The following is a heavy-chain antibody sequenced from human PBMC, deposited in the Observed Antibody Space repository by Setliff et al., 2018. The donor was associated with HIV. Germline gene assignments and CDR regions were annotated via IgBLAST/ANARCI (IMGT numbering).Heavy chain of an antibody. CDR3: ASGPMIVVVTRPLEY. Sequence: SETLSLTCTVSGGSISSGGYYWSWIRQPPNKGLEWIGYIYTSGSTNYNPSLKSRVTISVDTSKNQFSLKLSSVTAADTAVYYCASGPMIVVVTRPLEYWGQGTLVTVS. J-gene: IGHJ4*02. CDR2: IYTSGST. D-gene: IGHD3-22*01. CDR1: GGSISSGGYY. V-gene: IGHV4-61*08.